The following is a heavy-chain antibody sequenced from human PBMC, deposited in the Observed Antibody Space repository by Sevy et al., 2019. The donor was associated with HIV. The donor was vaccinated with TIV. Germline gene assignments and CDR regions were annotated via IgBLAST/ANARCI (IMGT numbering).Heavy chain of an antibody. V-gene: IGHV3-72*01. J-gene: IGHJ6*03. D-gene: IGHD2-15*01. CDR3: VRGPNCGVGGCIQISPYCLDV. CDR2: IRNRPNSYTT. CDR1: GFTFSDHY. Sequence: GGSLRLSCAASGFTFSDHYVDWVRQAPGKGLEWVGRIRNRPNSYTTEYAASVKGRFTISRDDSRNSVYLQMNSLKTQDSAVYYCVRGPNCGVGGCIQISPYCLDVWGKGATVTVS.